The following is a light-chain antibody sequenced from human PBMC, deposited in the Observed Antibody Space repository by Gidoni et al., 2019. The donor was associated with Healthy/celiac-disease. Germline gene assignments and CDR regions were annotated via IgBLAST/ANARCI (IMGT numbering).Light chain of an antibody. Sequence: SYELTQPPSVSVSPGQTASITCSCVKLGDKYACWYQQKPGQSPVLVIYQDSKRPSGIPERFSGSNSGNTATLTISGTQAMDEADYYCQAWDSSTVVFGGGTKLTVL. V-gene: IGLV3-1*01. CDR2: QDS. CDR1: KLGDKY. CDR3: QAWDSSTVV. J-gene: IGLJ2*01.